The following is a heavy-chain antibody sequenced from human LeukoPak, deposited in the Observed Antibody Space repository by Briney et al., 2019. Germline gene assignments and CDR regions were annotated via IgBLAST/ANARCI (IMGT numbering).Heavy chain of an antibody. CDR2: IYYSGST. Sequence: PSETLSLTCTVSGGSISSSSYYWGWIRQPPGKGLECIGSIYYSGSTYYNPSLKSRVTISVDTSKNQFSLKLSSVTAADTAIYYCARVGETSMRYFFDYWGQGTLVTVSS. J-gene: IGHJ4*02. V-gene: IGHV4-39*07. D-gene: IGHD1-26*01. CDR1: GGSISSSSYY. CDR3: ARVGETSMRYFFDY.